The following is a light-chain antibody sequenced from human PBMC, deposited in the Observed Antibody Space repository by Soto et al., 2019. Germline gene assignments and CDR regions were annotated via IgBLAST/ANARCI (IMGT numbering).Light chain of an antibody. Sequence: EIVLTQSPGTLSLSPGERATLSCRASQSVDSTYLAWYQQKPDQSPRLLIYATSTRAAGIPDRFSGSGSGTDFTLTISRLEPDDVAVYYCQQYDTSPPMYNFGQGTRWISN. CDR3: QQYDTSPPMYN. CDR1: QSVDSTY. CDR2: ATS. V-gene: IGKV3-20*01. J-gene: IGKJ2*01.